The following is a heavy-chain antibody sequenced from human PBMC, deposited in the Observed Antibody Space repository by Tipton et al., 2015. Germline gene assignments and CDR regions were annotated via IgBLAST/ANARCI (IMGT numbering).Heavy chain of an antibody. Sequence: TLSLTCTVSGGSIGGGYYWSWLRQYPRKGLEWIGFVYYSGYTNYNPSLTSRLTISVDTSRNQFSLHLKSVTAADTAVYYCARDKTFEAFDIWGQGTKVTVSS. CDR3: ARDKTFEAFDI. CDR2: VYYSGYT. CDR1: GGSIGGGYY. D-gene: IGHD2/OR15-2a*01. V-gene: IGHV4-31*03. J-gene: IGHJ3*02.